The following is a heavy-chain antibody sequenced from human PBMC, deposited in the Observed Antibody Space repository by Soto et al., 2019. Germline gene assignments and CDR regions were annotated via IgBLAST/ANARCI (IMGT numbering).Heavy chain of an antibody. D-gene: IGHD2-2*01. V-gene: IGHV4-31*03. J-gene: IGHJ6*04. CDR2: IYYSGST. Sequence: QVQLQESGPGLVKPSQTLSLTCTVSGGSISSGGYYWSWIRQHPGKGLEWIGYIYYSGSTYYNPSPRSRVTISVHTSKNQFSLKLGSVTAADTAVYYCAGDDIVLVPAAAAGYYYYGRDVWGKGTRVTVSS. CDR1: GGSISSGGYY. CDR3: AGDDIVLVPAAAAGYYYYGRDV.